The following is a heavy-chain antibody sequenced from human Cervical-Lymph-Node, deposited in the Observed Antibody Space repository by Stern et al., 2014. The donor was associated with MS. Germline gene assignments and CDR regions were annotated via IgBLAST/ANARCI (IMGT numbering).Heavy chain of an antibody. CDR3: ARDADGYSLVFGY. CDR2: IHNSGTT. J-gene: IGHJ4*02. D-gene: IGHD5-24*01. Sequence: QVQLQESGPGLVKPSQTLSLTCAVTGGSLSIAEYYWSWIRQSPGKGLEWIVFIHNSGTTYYNPSLKSRVTISVDTSKNQFSLKLRSVTAADTAVYYCARDADGYSLVFGYWGRGTLVTVSS. CDR1: GGSLSIAEYY. V-gene: IGHV4-30-4*01.